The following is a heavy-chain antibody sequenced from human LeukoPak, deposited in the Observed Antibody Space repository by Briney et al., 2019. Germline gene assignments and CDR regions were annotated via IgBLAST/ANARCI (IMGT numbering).Heavy chain of an antibody. V-gene: IGHV3-53*01. Sequence: GGSLRLSCAASGFTVSSNYMSWVRQAPGKGLEWVSVIYSGGSTYYADSVKGRFTISRDNSKNTLYLQMNSLRAEDTAVYYCAREGPSYDFWSGYYYYYMDVWGKGTTVTVSS. J-gene: IGHJ6*03. CDR3: AREGPSYDFWSGYYYYYMDV. CDR2: IYSGGST. D-gene: IGHD3-3*01. CDR1: GFTVSSNY.